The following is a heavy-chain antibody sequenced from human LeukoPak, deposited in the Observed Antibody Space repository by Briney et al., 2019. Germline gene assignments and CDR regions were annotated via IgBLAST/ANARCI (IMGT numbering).Heavy chain of an antibody. J-gene: IGHJ4*02. V-gene: IGHV3-23*01. D-gene: IGHD3-10*01. CDR2: ITYSGAST. Sequence: GGSLRLSCTTSGFTFSVSAMTWVRQGPGKGLEWVSSITYSGASTYYTESVKGRFTVSRDNSKNTLYLQMNSLRAADTAVYYCMHHGSGNFYEYWGQGTLVTVSS. CDR1: GFTFSVSA. CDR3: MHHGSGNFYEY.